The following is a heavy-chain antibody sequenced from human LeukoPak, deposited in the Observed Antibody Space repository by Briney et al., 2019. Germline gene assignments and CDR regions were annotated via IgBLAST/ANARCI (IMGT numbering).Heavy chain of an antibody. D-gene: IGHD2-2*01. V-gene: IGHV4-39*01. CDR1: DDSISTTSYY. J-gene: IGHJ6*02. CDR2: IYSIGST. CDR3: ARGLGYCSSTSCYHLPSYYYGMDV. Sequence: SETLSLTCTVSDDSISTTSYYWGWIRQPPGKGLEWIGSIYSIGSTYYNPSLKSRVTISVDTSKSQFSLKLAYVTAADTAVYYCARGLGYCSSTSCYHLPSYYYGMDVWGQGTTVTVSS.